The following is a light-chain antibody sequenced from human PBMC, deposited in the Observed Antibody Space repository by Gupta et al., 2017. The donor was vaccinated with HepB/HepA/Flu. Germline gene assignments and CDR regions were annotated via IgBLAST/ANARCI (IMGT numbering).Light chain of an antibody. CDR3: QQNYNTPPA. CDR2: AAS. CDR1: QTISIY. Sequence: DIQMTQSPSSLSASVGDRVTITCRASQTISIYLNWYQQKPGQAPKLLIYAASSLQSGVPSRFSGTGSGTDFTLTISSLQPEDFASYFCQQNYNTPPAFGQGTKVEIK. J-gene: IGKJ1*01. V-gene: IGKV1-39*01.